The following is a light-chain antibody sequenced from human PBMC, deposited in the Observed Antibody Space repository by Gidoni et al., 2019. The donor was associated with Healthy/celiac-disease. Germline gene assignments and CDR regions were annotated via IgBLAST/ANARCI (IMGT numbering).Light chain of an antibody. Sequence: EIVLTQSPATLSLSPGERATLSCRASQSVSSYLAWYQQKPSQAPRLLIYDASNRATGIPARFSGSGSGTDFTLTISSLEPEDFAVYYCQQRINWLTWTFGQGTKVEIK. CDR1: QSVSSY. CDR2: DAS. J-gene: IGKJ1*01. V-gene: IGKV3-11*01. CDR3: QQRINWLTWT.